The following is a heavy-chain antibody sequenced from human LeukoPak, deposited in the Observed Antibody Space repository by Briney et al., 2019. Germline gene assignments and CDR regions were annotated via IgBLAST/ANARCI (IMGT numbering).Heavy chain of an antibody. Sequence: GGSLRLSCAASAFTFSSYWMSWVRQAPGKGLEWVANIKQDGSEKYYVDSVKGRFTISRDNSKNTLYLQMNSLRAEDTAVYYCARDMSRGVAVAGTFDYWGQGTLVTVSS. CDR2: IKQDGSEK. CDR1: AFTFSSYW. D-gene: IGHD6-19*01. CDR3: ARDMSRGVAVAGTFDY. V-gene: IGHV3-7*01. J-gene: IGHJ4*02.